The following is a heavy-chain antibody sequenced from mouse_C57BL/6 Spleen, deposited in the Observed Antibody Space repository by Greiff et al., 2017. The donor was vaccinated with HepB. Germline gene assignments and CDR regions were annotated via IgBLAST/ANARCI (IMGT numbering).Heavy chain of an antibody. J-gene: IGHJ4*01. CDR2: ISNGGGST. D-gene: IGHD1-1*01. V-gene: IGHV5-12*01. Sequence: EVKLMESGGGLVQPGGSLKLSCAASGFTFSDYYMYWVRQTPEKRLEWVAYISNGGGSTYYPDTVKGRFTISRDNAKNTLYLQMSRLKSEDTAMYYCARHAYYGSSSYYAMDYWGQGTSVTVSS. CDR3: ARHAYYGSSSYYAMDY. CDR1: GFTFSDYY.